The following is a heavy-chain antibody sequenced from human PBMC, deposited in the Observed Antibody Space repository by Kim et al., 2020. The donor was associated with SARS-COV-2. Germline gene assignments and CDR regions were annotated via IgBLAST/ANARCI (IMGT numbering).Heavy chain of an antibody. CDR3: ARGTFQQGFDL. V-gene: IGHV3-74*01. CDR1: GFTFSNYW. J-gene: IGHJ5*02. CDR2: INSDGGDT. Sequence: GGSLRLSCEASGFTFSNYWMNWVRQGPGKGLVWVSRINSDGGDTHYADSVKGRFTISRDNAENTLHLQLNSLGVEDTAMYYCARGTFQQGFDLGGQGTLVTVSS.